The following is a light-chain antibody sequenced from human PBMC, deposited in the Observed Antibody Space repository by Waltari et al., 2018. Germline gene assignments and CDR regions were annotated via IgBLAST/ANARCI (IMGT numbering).Light chain of an antibody. CDR2: GAS. CDR1: QSVRNF. CDR3: QQYSSSVMYT. Sequence: DIVLTQSPGTLSLSPGERATLSCRASQSVRNFLAWYQQKPGQTPGRLIYGASSRATGIPDRFSGSGSGTDFILTINRLEPEDFAVYFCQQYSSSVMYTFGQGTKLEI. J-gene: IGKJ2*01. V-gene: IGKV3-20*01.